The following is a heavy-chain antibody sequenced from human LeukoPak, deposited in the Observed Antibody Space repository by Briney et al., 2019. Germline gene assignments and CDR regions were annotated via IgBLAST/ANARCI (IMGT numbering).Heavy chain of an antibody. CDR2: ISYDGNNK. CDR1: GFTFSTYT. CDR3: APSS. Sequence: GGSLSLSCAASGFTFSTYTMHWVRRAPGKGLEWVAIISYDGNNKYYADSVKGRFTISRDDSKSTLYLQMNTLGAEEAAVYYCAPSSWGQGNLVTVSS. J-gene: IGHJ5*02. V-gene: IGHV3-30*04.